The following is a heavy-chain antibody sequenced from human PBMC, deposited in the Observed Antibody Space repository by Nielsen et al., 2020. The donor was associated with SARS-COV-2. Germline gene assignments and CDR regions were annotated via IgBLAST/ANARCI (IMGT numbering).Heavy chain of an antibody. CDR2: IYSGGTT. Sequence: GGSLRLSCAASGFTVSSYYINWVRQAPGKGLEWVSVIYSGGTTYYADSVKGRFTISRDNSKNTLYLQMNSLRAEDTAVYYCARGGIGYCNSGVCERWFDPWGQGTLVTVSS. CDR3: ARGGIGYCNSGVCERWFDP. CDR1: GFTVSSYY. V-gene: IGHV3-53*01. D-gene: IGHD2-8*01. J-gene: IGHJ5*02.